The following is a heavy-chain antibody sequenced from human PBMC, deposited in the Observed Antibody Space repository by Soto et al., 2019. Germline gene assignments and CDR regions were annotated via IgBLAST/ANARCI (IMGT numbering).Heavy chain of an antibody. CDR3: ARQGPRTYSTDAFDI. J-gene: IGHJ3*02. Sequence: SETLSLTCTVSGGSISSSSYYWGWIRQPPGKGLEWIGSIYYSGSTCYNPSLKSRVTISVDTSKNQFSLKLSSVTAADTAVYYCARQGPRTYSTDAFDIWGQGTMVTVSS. V-gene: IGHV4-39*01. D-gene: IGHD2-2*01. CDR1: GGSISSSSYY. CDR2: IYYSGST.